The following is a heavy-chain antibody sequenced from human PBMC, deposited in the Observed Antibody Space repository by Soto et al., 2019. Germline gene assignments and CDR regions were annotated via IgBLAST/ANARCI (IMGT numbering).Heavy chain of an antibody. D-gene: IGHD2-15*01. J-gene: IGHJ4*02. CDR2: IYYSGST. CDR1: GGSISSGGYY. Sequence: QVQLQESGPGLVKPSQTLSLTCTVSGGSISSGGYYWSWIRQHPGKGLEWIGYIYYSGSTYYNPSLTRRVTISVDTSKNHFSLKLSSVTAADTAVYYCARGGASGGSCLFDYWGQGTLVTVSS. CDR3: ARGGASGGSCLFDY. V-gene: IGHV4-31*03.